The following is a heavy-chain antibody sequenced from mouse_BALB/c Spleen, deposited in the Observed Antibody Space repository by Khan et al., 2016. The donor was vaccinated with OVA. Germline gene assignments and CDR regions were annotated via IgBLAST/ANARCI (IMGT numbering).Heavy chain of an antibody. V-gene: IGHV3-2*02. Sequence: EVKLEESGPGLVKPSQSLSLTCTVTGYSITSDYAWNWIRQFPGNKLEWMGYISYSGSANYNPSLKSRISITRDTSENQFFLQLNSVTTEDSATYYCARRDYYGHWYFDVWGAGTTVTVSS. CDR2: ISYSGSA. CDR3: ARRDYYGHWYFDV. J-gene: IGHJ1*01. CDR1: GYSITSDYA. D-gene: IGHD1-1*01.